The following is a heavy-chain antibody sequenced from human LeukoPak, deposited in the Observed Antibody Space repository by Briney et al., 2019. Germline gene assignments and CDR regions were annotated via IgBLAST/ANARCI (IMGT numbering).Heavy chain of an antibody. D-gene: IGHD2-2*01. V-gene: IGHV3-74*01. Sequence: GGSLRLSCAASGFTFSSYWMHWVRQAPGKGLVWVSRINSDGSSTSYADSVKGRFTISRDNAKNTLYLQMNSLRAEDAAVYYCARAGVVVPAAIENWGQGTLVTVSS. CDR3: ARAGVVVPAAIEN. J-gene: IGHJ4*02. CDR2: INSDGSST. CDR1: GFTFSSYW.